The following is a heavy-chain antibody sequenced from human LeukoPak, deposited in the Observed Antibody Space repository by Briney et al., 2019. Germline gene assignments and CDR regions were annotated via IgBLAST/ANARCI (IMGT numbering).Heavy chain of an antibody. CDR3: ARDFAMALDY. CDR2: IRYDGSNK. CDR1: GFTFSSYG. V-gene: IGHV3-30*02. J-gene: IGHJ4*02. D-gene: IGHD5-24*01. Sequence: PGGSLRLSCAASGFTFSSYGMHWVRQAPGKGLEWVAFIRYDGSNKYYADSVKGRFTISRDNSKNTLYLQMNSLRAEDTAVYYCARDFAMALDYWGQGTLVTVSS.